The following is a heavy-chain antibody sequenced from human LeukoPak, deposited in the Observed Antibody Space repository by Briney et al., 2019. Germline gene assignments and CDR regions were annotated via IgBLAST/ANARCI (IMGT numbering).Heavy chain of an antibody. CDR3: AKDFVVVPGNVNYFDY. D-gene: IGHD2-21*02. CDR2: IIPMFGTA. Sequence: SVKVSCKASGGTFSSYAINWVRQAPGQGLEWMGGIIPMFGTANYAQKFQGRVTITADKSTSTAYMELSSLRSEDTAVYYCAKDFVVVPGNVNYFDYWGQGTLVTVSS. J-gene: IGHJ4*02. V-gene: IGHV1-69*06. CDR1: GGTFSSYA.